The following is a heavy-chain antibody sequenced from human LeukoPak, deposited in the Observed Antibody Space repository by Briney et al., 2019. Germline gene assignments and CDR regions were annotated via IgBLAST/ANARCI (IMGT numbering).Heavy chain of an antibody. CDR2: IYYSGST. Sequence: SETLSLTCTVSGGSISSYYWSWIRQPPGKGLEWIGYIYYSGSTNYNPSLKRRVTISVDTSKNQFSLKLSSVTAADTAVYYCATTYYDILTGSYYFDYWGQGTLVTVSS. D-gene: IGHD3-9*01. V-gene: IGHV4-59*01. J-gene: IGHJ4*02. CDR1: GGSISSYY. CDR3: ATTYYDILTGSYYFDY.